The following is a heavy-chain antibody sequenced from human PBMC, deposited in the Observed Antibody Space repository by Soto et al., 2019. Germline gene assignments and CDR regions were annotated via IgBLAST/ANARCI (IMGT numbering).Heavy chain of an antibody. Sequence: VQLVQSGAEVKKPGSSVKVSCKASGGTFSNYALSWVRQAPGQGLEWLGGISQIFGTTNYAQKFQNRVTITADKSPRTADMKLSSLKSVDTAGYYCTRGCIPAHPPLYYYAMDVWGQGTTVPVSS. D-gene: IGHD2-2*02. V-gene: IGHV1-69*06. CDR3: TRGCIPAHPPLYYYAMDV. J-gene: IGHJ6*02. CDR1: GGTFSNYA. CDR2: ISQIFGTT.